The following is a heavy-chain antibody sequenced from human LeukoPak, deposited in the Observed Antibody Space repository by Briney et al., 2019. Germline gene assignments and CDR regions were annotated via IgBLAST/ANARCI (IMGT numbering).Heavy chain of an antibody. CDR1: GGSFSGYY. D-gene: IGHD3-22*01. CDR2: INHSGST. V-gene: IGHV4-34*01. J-gene: IGHJ6*03. CDR3: ARAREYYDSSGYRDYYYYSMDV. Sequence: SETLSLTCAVYGGSFSGYYWSWIRQPPGKGLEWIGEINHSGSTNYNPSLKSRVTISVDTSKNQFSLKLSSVTAADTAVYYCARAREYYDSSGYRDYYYYSMDVWGKGTTVTVSS.